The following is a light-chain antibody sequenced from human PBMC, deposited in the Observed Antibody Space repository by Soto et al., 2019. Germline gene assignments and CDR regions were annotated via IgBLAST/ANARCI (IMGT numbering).Light chain of an antibody. J-gene: IGKJ2*01. CDR1: QSVSNNY. CDR2: GSS. CDR3: QQYGSSPPYT. V-gene: IGKV3-20*01. Sequence: EVVLTQSPGTLSLSPGERATLSCRASQSVSNNYFAWYQQKPGQAPRLLIFGSSDRATGIPDRFSGSGSGTDSTLTISRLEPEDFAVYYCQQYGSSPPYTFGQRTKLEIK.